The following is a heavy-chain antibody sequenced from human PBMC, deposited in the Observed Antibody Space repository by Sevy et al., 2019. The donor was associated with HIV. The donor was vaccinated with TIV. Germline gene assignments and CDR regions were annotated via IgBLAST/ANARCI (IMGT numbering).Heavy chain of an antibody. CDR3: ARGDKDSSGYYYFDY. CDR1: GFTFSSYG. CDR2: IWYDGSNK. V-gene: IGHV3-33*01. Sequence: GGSLRLSCAASGFTFSSYGMHWVRQAPGKGLEWVAVIWYDGSNKYYADSVKGRFTISRENSKNTLYLQMNSLRAEDTAVYYCARGDKDSSGYYYFDYWGQGTLVTVSS. J-gene: IGHJ4*02. D-gene: IGHD3-22*01.